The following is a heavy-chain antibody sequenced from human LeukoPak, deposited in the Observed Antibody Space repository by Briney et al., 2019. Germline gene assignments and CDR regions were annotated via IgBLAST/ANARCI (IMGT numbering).Heavy chain of an antibody. CDR3: AREPYYYDSRGYYYYFDY. CDR2: INHSGST. V-gene: IGHV4-34*01. Sequence: SETLSLTCAVYGGSFSGYYWSWIRQPPGKGLEWIGEINHSGSTNYNPSLKSRVTISVDTSKNQFSLKLTSVTAADTAVYYCAREPYYYDSRGYYYYFDYWGQGTLVTVSS. J-gene: IGHJ4*02. CDR1: GGSFSGYY. D-gene: IGHD3-22*01.